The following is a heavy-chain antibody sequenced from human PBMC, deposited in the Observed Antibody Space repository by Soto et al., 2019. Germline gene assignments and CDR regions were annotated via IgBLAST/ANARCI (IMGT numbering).Heavy chain of an antibody. J-gene: IGHJ4*02. CDR2: IYYSGST. CDR1: GGSISSGGYY. V-gene: IGHV4-31*03. Sequence: SETLSLTCTVSGGSISSGGYYWSWIRQHPGKGLEWIGYIYYSGSTYYNPSLKSRVTISVDTSKNQFSLKLSSVTAADTAVYYCAREIPQDYYDSSGYYDYWGQGTLVTVSS. D-gene: IGHD3-22*01. CDR3: AREIPQDYYDSSGYYDY.